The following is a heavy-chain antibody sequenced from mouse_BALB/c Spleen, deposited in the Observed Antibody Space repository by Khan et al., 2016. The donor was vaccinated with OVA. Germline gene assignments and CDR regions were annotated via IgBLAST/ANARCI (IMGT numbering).Heavy chain of an antibody. CDR3: ARTARIKY. CDR2: ISYSGST. V-gene: IGHV3-2*02. J-gene: IGHJ2*01. Sequence: EVELKESGPGLVKPSQSLSLTCTVTGYSITSGYGWNWIRQFPGNKLEWMGYISYSGSTNYNPSLKSRISITRDTSKNQFFLQLNSVTTEDTATYYCARTARIKYWGQGTTLTVSS. D-gene: IGHD1-2*01. CDR1: GYSITSGYG.